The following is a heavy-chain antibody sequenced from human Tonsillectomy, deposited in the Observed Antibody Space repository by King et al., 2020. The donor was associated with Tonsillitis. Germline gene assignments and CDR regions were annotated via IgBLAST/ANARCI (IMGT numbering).Heavy chain of an antibody. CDR1: GGSFSGYY. Sequence: VQLQQWGAGLLKPSETLSLTCAVYGGSFSGYYWGWIRQPPGKGLEWIGEINHSGSTNYNPSLKSRVTISVDTSKNQFSLKLSSVTAADTAVYYCATRDSSSSQVKYYFDYWGQGTLVTVSS. J-gene: IGHJ4*02. CDR2: INHSGST. D-gene: IGHD6-6*01. V-gene: IGHV4-34*01. CDR3: ATRDSSSSQVKYYFDY.